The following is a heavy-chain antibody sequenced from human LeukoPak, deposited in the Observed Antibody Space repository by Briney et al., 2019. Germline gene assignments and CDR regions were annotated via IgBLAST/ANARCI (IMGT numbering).Heavy chain of an antibody. CDR1: GYTLTKLS. Sequence: SVKVSCKXSGYTLTKLSMHWVRQAPGKGLEWMGGFDPEDGETIYSQKFQGRVTMTEDTSTDTAYMDLSSLRSEDTAVYYCATVLHYTSCYRDWGQGTLVTVSS. V-gene: IGHV1-24*01. J-gene: IGHJ4*02. D-gene: IGHD2-2*01. CDR2: FDPEDGET. CDR3: ATVLHYTSCYRD.